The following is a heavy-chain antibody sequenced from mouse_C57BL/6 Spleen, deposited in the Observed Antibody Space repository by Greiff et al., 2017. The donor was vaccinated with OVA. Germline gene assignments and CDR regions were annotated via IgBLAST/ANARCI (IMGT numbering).Heavy chain of an antibody. V-gene: IGHV5-4*01. D-gene: IGHD2-3*01. CDR2: ISDGGSYT. CDR3: ARGRLLRDAMDY. Sequence: EVQRVESGGGLVKPGGSLKLSCAASGFTFSSYAMSWVRQTPEKRLEWVATISDGGSYTYYPANVKGRFPISRDNAKNNLYLQMSHLKSEDTAMYYCARGRLLRDAMDYWGQGTAVTVSS. CDR1: GFTFSSYA. J-gene: IGHJ4*01.